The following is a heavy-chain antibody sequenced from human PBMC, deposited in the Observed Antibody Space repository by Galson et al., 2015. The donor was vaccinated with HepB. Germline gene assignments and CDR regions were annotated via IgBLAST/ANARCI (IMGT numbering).Heavy chain of an antibody. CDR2: ISSSSSTI. Sequence: SLRLSCAASGFTFSSYSMNWVRQAPGKGLEWVSYISSSSSTIYYADSVKGRFTISRDNAKNSLYLQMNSLKASDTAMYYCATFDRGRDVGDDFDYWGQGTLVTVSS. CDR1: GFTFSSYS. V-gene: IGHV3-48*01. CDR3: ATFDRGRDVGDDFDY. J-gene: IGHJ4*02. D-gene: IGHD3-16*01.